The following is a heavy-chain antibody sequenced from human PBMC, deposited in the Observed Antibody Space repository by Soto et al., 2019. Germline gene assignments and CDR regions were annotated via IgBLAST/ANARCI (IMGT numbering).Heavy chain of an antibody. CDR2: INPNSGGT. CDR3: ARDARGDEAPMDY. J-gene: IGHJ4*02. D-gene: IGHD3-10*01. V-gene: IGHV1-2*04. Sequence: ASVKVSCKASGYTFTGYYMHWVRQALGQGLEWMGWINPNSGGTNYAQKFQGWVTMTRDTSISTAYMELSRLRSDDTAVYYCARDARGDEAPMDYWGQGTLVTVSS. CDR1: GYTFTGYY.